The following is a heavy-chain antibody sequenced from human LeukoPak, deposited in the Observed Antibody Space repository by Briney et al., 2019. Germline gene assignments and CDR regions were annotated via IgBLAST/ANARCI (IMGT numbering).Heavy chain of an antibody. V-gene: IGHV4-39*07. CDR2: IYYTGST. J-gene: IGHJ5*02. D-gene: IGHD3-10*01. CDR1: GGSISSSSYY. Sequence: PSETLSLTCTVSGGSISSSSYYWDWIRQPPGKGLEWIGNIYYTGSTYYNPSLKSRVTISADTSKNQFSLKLSSVTAADTAVCYCARGIPLSLRGRWNWFDPWGQGTLVTVSS. CDR3: ARGIPLSLRGRWNWFDP.